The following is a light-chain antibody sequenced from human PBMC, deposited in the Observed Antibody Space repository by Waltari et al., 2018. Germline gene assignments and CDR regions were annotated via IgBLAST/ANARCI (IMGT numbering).Light chain of an antibody. J-gene: IGKJ1*01. CDR2: NATKVS. V-gene: IGKV1-5*03. Sequence: DIQMTQSPSTVSASVGDRVTITCRASQDISTWLAWYQQKPERAPKLLFYNATKVSTLEGGFPRRFSGSGSETEFTLTISSLQPDDFATYYGQQFDTYPWTFGQGTKVEIK. CDR1: QDISTW. CDR3: QQFDTYPWT.